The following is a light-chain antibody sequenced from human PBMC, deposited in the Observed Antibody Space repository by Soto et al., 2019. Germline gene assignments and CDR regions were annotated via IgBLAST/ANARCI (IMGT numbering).Light chain of an antibody. CDR2: DND. V-gene: IGLV1-40*01. CDR1: SSNIGAGFD. Sequence: QSVLTQPPSVSGAPGQRIIISCTGSSSNIGAGFDVHWYQHLLGTAPKLLVYDNDNRPSGLPARFSDSRSGTSASLAITSLQADDEADYYCQSYDNSLSGVVFGGGTKLTVL. J-gene: IGLJ2*01. CDR3: QSYDNSLSGVV.